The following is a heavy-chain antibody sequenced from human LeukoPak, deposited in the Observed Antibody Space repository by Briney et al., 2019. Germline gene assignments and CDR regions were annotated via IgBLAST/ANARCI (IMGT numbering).Heavy chain of an antibody. J-gene: IGHJ6*02. CDR2: ISGSGGST. CDR1: GSTFSSYA. V-gene: IGHV3-23*01. CDR3: AKEWHIVLILYGMDV. D-gene: IGHD2-8*01. Sequence: GGSLRLSCAASGSTFSSYAMSWVRQAPGKGLEWVSAISGSGGSTYYADSVKGRFTISRDNSKNTLYLQMNSLRAEDTAVYYCAKEWHIVLILYGMDVWGQGTTVTVSS.